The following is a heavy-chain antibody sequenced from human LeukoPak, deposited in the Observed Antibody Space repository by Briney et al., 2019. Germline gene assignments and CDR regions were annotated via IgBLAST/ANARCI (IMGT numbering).Heavy chain of an antibody. CDR2: INSDGSWT. J-gene: IGHJ4*02. D-gene: IGHD2/OR15-2a*01. Sequence: GGSLRLSCAASGNYWMHWVRQAPGKGLVWVSHINSDGSWTSYADSVKGRFTISKDNAKNTVYLQMNSLRAEDTTVYYCVSFYETYWGRGTLVTVSS. V-gene: IGHV3-74*01. CDR3: VSFYETY. CDR1: GNYW.